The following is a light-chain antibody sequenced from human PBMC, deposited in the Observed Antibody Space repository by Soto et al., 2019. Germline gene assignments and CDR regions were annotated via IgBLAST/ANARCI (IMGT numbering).Light chain of an antibody. V-gene: IGLV1-51*02. CDR2: ENN. J-gene: IGLJ1*01. Sequence: QSVLTQPPSVSAAXXQKVTXXCSGSSSNIGNNYVSWYQQLPGTAPKLLIYENNKRPSGIPDRFSGSKSGTSATLGITGLQTGDEADYYCGTWDSSLSAYVFGTGTKVTVL. CDR3: GTWDSSLSAYV. CDR1: SSNIGNNY.